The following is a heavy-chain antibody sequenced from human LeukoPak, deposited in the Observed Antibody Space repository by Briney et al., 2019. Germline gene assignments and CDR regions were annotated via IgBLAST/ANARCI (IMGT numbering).Heavy chain of an antibody. V-gene: IGHV3-9*01. D-gene: IGHD6-6*01. CDR2: ISWNSGSI. CDR1: GFTFDDYA. Sequence: GGSLRLSCAASGFTFDDYAMHWVRQAPGKGLEWVSGISWNSGSIGYADSVKGRFTISRDNAKNSLYLQMNSLRAEDTALYYCAKDYSNSPHYFDYWGQGILVTVSS. J-gene: IGHJ4*02. CDR3: AKDYSNSPHYFDY.